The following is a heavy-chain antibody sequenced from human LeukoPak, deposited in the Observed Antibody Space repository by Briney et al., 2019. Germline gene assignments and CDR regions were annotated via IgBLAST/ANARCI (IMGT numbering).Heavy chain of an antibody. CDR2: IYYSGST. D-gene: IGHD1-14*01. CDR1: GGSISSSSYY. CDR3: ACQTRGLFDY. V-gene: IGHV4-39*01. Sequence: KPSETLSLTCTVSGGSISSSSYYWGWIRQPPGKGLEWIGSIYYSGSTYYNPSLKSRVTISVDTSKNQFSLKLSSVTAADTAVYYCACQTRGLFDYWGQGTLVTVSS. J-gene: IGHJ4*02.